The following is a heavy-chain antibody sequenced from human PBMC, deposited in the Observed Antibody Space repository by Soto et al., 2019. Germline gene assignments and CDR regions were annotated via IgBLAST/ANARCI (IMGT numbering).Heavy chain of an antibody. J-gene: IGHJ4*02. V-gene: IGHV3-30-3*01. D-gene: IGHD3-10*01. Sequence: QVQLVESGGGVVQPGRSLRLSCAASGFTFSSYAMHWVRQAPGKGLEWVAVISYDGSNKYYADSVKGRFTISRDNSKNXLXPQMNSLRAEDTAVYYCASTPTPVDYYGSGRQLPDYWGQGTLVTVSS. CDR2: ISYDGSNK. CDR3: ASTPTPVDYYGSGRQLPDY. CDR1: GFTFSSYA.